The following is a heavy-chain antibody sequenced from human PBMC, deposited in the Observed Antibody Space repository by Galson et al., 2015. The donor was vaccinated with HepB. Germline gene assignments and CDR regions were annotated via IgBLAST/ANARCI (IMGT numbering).Heavy chain of an antibody. V-gene: IGHV3-11*01. CDR1: GFTFSDYY. Sequence: SLRLSCAASGFTFSDYYMSWIRQAPGKGLEWVSYISSSGSTIYYADSVKGRFTISRDNAKNSLYLQMNSLRAEDTAVYYCASRDSSGYGLDAFDIWGQGTMVTVSS. J-gene: IGHJ3*02. CDR2: ISSSGSTI. CDR3: ASRDSSGYGLDAFDI. D-gene: IGHD3-22*01.